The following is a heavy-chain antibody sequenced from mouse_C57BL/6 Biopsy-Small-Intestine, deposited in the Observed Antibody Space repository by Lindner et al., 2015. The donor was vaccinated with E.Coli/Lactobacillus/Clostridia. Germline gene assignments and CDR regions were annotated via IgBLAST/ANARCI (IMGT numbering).Heavy chain of an antibody. V-gene: IGHV1-42*01. CDR2: INPISGGT. CDR3: GRSYYDNLDY. D-gene: IGHD2-10*01. Sequence: VQLQESGPELVKPGASVKISCKASGYSFTGYYMNWVKQSPEKRLEWIGEINPISGGTAYNQKFKAKATLTVDKSSSTAYMQLKSLTSEDSAVYYCGRSYYDNLDYWGQGTTLTVSS. CDR1: GYSFTGYY. J-gene: IGHJ2*01.